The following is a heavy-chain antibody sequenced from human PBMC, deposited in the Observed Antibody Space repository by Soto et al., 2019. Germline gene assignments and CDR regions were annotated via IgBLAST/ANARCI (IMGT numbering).Heavy chain of an antibody. CDR2: IYYSGST. D-gene: IGHD5-12*01. V-gene: IGHV4-39*01. J-gene: IGHJ4*02. Sequence: QLQLQESGPGLVKPSETLSLTCTVSGGSISSSSYYWGWIRQPPGKGLEWIGSIYYSGSTYYNPSLKSRVTISVDTSKNQFSLKLSSVTAADTAVYYCARRSGYDFRSFLRVPNFDYWGQGTLVTVSS. CDR1: GGSISSSSYY. CDR3: ARRSGYDFRSFLRVPNFDY.